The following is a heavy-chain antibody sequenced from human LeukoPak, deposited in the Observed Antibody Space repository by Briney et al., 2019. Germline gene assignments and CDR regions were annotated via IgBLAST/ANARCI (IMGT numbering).Heavy chain of an antibody. D-gene: IGHD3-3*01. CDR3: ARDPHDFWSGSIGYFDY. J-gene: IGHJ4*02. V-gene: IGHV3-30*04. Sequence: GGSLRLSCAASGFTFSSYAMHWVRQAPGKGLEWGAVISYDGSNKYYADSVKGRFTISRDNSKNTLYLQMNSLGAEDTAVYYCARDPHDFWSGSIGYFDYWGQGTLVTVSS. CDR1: GFTFSSYA. CDR2: ISYDGSNK.